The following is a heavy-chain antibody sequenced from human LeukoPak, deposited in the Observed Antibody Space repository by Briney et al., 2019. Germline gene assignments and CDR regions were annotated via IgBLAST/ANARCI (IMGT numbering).Heavy chain of an antibody. Sequence: PGGSLRLSCAASGFSISNYWMTWVRQAPGKGLEWVANIKKDGNEKYYVDSVKGRFTISRDNAKDSLYLQMNSLRAEDTAVYYCARTRGSQCFDYWGQGTLVTVSS. CDR2: IKKDGNEK. D-gene: IGHD3-10*01. V-gene: IGHV3-7*01. CDR1: GFSISNYW. CDR3: ARTRGSQCFDY. J-gene: IGHJ4*02.